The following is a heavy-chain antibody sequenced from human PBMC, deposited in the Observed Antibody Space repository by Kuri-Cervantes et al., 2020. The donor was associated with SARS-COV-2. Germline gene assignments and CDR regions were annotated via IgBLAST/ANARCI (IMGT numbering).Heavy chain of an antibody. CDR3: ATIAIVVVFNNWFDP. CDR2: ISYDGSNK. D-gene: IGHD2-2*01. CDR1: GFTFSSYA. J-gene: IGHJ5*02. Sequence: GESLKISCAASGFTFSSYAMHWVRQAPGKRLEWVAVISYDGSNKYYADSVKGRFTISRDNSKNTLYLQMNSLRAEDTAVYYCATIAIVVVFNNWFDPWGQGTLVTVSS. V-gene: IGHV3-30-3*01.